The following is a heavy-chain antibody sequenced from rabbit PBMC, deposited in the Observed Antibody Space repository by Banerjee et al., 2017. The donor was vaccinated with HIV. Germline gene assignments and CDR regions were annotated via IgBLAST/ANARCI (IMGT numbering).Heavy chain of an antibody. CDR1: GFDFSSDYS. V-gene: IGHV1S40*01. Sequence: QSLEESGGDLVKPGASLTLTCTASGFDFSSDYSLCWVRQAPGKGLEWIACMFTHSGNTYYASWAKGRFTISKASSTTVTLQMTSLTTADTATYFCARDAGYAYGDLWGPGTLVTVS. J-gene: IGHJ4*01. CDR2: MFTHSGNT. D-gene: IGHD6-1*01. CDR3: ARDAGYAYGDL.